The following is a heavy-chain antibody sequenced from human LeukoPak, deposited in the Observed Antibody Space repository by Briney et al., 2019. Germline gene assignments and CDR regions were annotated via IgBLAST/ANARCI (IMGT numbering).Heavy chain of an antibody. Sequence: PGGSLRLSCAASGFTFSSYAMSWVRQAPGKGLEWVAFIRYDGSNKYYADSVKGRFTISRDNSKNTLYLQMNSLRAEDTAVYYCAKGHLYTPPQDVWGKGTTVTISS. D-gene: IGHD2-8*01. CDR2: IRYDGSNK. CDR3: AKGHLYTPPQDV. V-gene: IGHV3-30*02. J-gene: IGHJ6*04. CDR1: GFTFSSYA.